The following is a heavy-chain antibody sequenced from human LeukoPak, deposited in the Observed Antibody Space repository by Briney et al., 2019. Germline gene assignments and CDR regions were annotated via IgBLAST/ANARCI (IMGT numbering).Heavy chain of an antibody. J-gene: IGHJ5*02. V-gene: IGHV4-59*01. CDR3: GRGGGWDAWFDP. Sequence: SEALSLTCTVSGGSISSYYWSWIRQPPGKGLEWIGYTHYSGSTNYNPSLKSRVTISVDTSKNQFSLKLRSVTAADTAVYYCGRGGGWDAWFDPWGQGTLVTVSS. CDR2: THYSGST. CDR1: GGSISSYY. D-gene: IGHD6-19*01.